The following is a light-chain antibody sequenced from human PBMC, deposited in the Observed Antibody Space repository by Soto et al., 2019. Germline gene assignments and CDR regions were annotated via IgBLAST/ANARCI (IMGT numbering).Light chain of an antibody. CDR2: GAS. Sequence: EIVMTQSPATLSVSPGERATLSCRASQIVSSNLAWYQQKPGQAPTLLIYGASARASGIPARFSGSRSGTEFTLTISSLQSEDFAVYYCQHYNNWPFTFGQGTKLEIK. V-gene: IGKV3-15*01. CDR1: QIVSSN. J-gene: IGKJ2*01. CDR3: QHYNNWPFT.